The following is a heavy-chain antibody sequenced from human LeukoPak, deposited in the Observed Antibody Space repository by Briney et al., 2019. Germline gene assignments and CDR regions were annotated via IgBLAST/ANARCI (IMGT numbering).Heavy chain of an antibody. V-gene: IGHV1-2*06. CDR3: ASPRDYYDSRNLLGY. CDR2: INPNSGGT. J-gene: IGHJ4*02. D-gene: IGHD3-22*01. CDR1: GYTFTGHY. Sequence: ASVKVSCKASGYTFTGHYMHWVRQAPGQGLEWMGRINPNSGGTNYAQKFQGRVTMTRDTSISTAYMELSRLRSDDTAVYYCASPRDYYDSRNLLGYWGQGTLVTVSS.